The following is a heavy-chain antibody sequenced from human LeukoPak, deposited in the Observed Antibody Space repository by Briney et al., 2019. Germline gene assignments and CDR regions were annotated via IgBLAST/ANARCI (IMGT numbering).Heavy chain of an antibody. CDR2: ISGSGDNT. J-gene: IGHJ4*02. CDR3: AKGSYYDSSGSFYFDY. V-gene: IGHV3-23*01. CDR1: GFTFSLYA. Sequence: GGSLRLSCSASGFTFSLYAMHWVRQAPGKGLEWVSGISGSGDNTYYADSVKGRFTISRDNSKNTLYVQVNSLGTEDTAAYYCAKGSYYDSSGSFYFDYWGQGTLVTVSS. D-gene: IGHD3-22*01.